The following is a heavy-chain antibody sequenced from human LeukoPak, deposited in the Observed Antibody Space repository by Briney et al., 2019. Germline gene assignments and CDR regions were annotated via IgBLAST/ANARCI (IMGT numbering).Heavy chain of an antibody. Sequence: SETLSLTCAVYGGSFSGYYWSWIRQPPGKGLEWIGEINHSGSTNYNPSLKSRVTISVDTSKNQFSLKLSSVTAADTAVYYCARGWSVVPDYWGQGTLVTVSS. D-gene: IGHD4-23*01. CDR3: ARGWSVVPDY. V-gene: IGHV4-34*01. J-gene: IGHJ4*02. CDR1: GGSFSGYY. CDR2: INHSGST.